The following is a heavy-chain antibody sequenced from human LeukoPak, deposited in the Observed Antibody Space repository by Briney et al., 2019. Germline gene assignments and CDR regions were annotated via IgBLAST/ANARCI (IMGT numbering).Heavy chain of an antibody. J-gene: IGHJ5*02. D-gene: IGHD3-10*01. V-gene: IGHV4-38-2*01. CDR1: GHSTTRGYY. CDR3: ARHYGSGSYYSNWFDP. CDR2: FFQSDKS. Sequence: SETLSLTCAISGHSTTRGYYWAWFRQSPGKGLEWIATFFQSDKSFYNPSLKSRVTISVDTSKNQFSLKLSSVTAADTAVYYCARHYGSGSYYSNWFDPWGQGTLVTVSS.